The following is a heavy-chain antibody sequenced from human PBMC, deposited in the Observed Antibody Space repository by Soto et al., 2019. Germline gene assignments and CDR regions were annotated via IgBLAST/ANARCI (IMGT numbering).Heavy chain of an antibody. CDR3: AREFASGYSPFHAFDI. D-gene: IGHD3-3*01. J-gene: IGHJ3*02. CDR1: GGSISSGGYY. Sequence: QVQLQESGPGLVKPSQTLSLTCTVSGGSISSGGYYWSWIRQHPGKGLEWIGYIYYSGSTYYNPSLKSRVTISVDTSKNQFSLKLSSVTAADTAVYYCAREFASGYSPFHAFDIWGQGTMVTVSS. CDR2: IYYSGST. V-gene: IGHV4-31*03.